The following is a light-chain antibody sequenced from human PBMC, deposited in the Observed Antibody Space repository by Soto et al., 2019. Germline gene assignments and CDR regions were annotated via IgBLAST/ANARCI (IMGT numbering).Light chain of an antibody. J-gene: IGKJ1*01. CDR1: QTISSW. CDR3: QRYNSYSEA. CDR2: KAS. V-gene: IGKV1-5*03. Sequence: DIQMTQSPSTLSGSVGDRVTITCRASQTISSWLAWYQQKPGKAPKLLIYKASTLKSGVPSRFSGSGSGTEFTLTISSLRPDDFATYYCQRYNSYSEAFGQGTKVDIK.